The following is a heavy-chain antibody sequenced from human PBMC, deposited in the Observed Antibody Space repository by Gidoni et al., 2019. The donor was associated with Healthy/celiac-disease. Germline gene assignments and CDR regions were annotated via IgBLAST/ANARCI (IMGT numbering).Heavy chain of an antibody. CDR2: IYHGGST. V-gene: IGHV4-39*01. CDR3: ASWLLEYYFDY. D-gene: IGHD3-3*01. Sequence: QLQLQESGPGLVKPSETLSLTCTVSGGSISSSSYYWGWIRQPPGKGLEWIGSIYHGGSTDYNPSRKSRVTISVDTSKNQFSLKLSSVTAADTAVYYCASWLLEYYFDYWGQGTLVTVSS. J-gene: IGHJ4*02. CDR1: GGSISSSSYY.